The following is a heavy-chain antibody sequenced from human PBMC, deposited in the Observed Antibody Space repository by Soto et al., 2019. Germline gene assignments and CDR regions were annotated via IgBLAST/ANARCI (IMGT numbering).Heavy chain of an antibody. V-gene: IGHV4-59*01. CDR1: GGSISSYY. CDR3: ARDRITMVRGVFYGMDV. Sequence: SETLSLTFTVSGGSISSYYWSWIRQPPGKGLEWIGYIYYSGSTNYNPSLKSRVTISVDTSKNQFSLKLSSVTAADTAVYYCARDRITMVRGVFYGMDVWGQGTTVTVSS. J-gene: IGHJ6*02. CDR2: IYYSGST. D-gene: IGHD3-10*01.